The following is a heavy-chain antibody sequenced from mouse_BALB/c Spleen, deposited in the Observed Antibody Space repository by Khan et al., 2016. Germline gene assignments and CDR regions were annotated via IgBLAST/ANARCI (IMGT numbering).Heavy chain of an antibody. CDR2: ISSGGGT. V-gene: IGHV5-6-5*01. Sequence: LVESGGGLVKPGGSLKLSCAASGCTFSSYAMSWVRQTPEKRTERVASISSGGGTYYPDSVTGRSTIPRDNARNITTLQMSSMRSEDTAMHYCAREDYGNYGDYFYYWGQGTTLTVS. CDR3: AREDYGNYGDYFYY. J-gene: IGHJ2*01. D-gene: IGHD2-1*01. CDR1: GCTFSSYA.